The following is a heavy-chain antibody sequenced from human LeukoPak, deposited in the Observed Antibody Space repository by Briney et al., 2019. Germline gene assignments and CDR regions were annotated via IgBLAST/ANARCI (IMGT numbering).Heavy chain of an antibody. CDR3: ARGRGYCSSTSCYFDY. CDR1: GGSFSGYC. CDR2: INHSGST. V-gene: IGHV4-34*01. D-gene: IGHD2-2*03. J-gene: IGHJ4*02. Sequence: PSETLSLTCAVYGGSFSGYCWSWIRQPPGKGLEWIGEINHSGSTNYNPSLKSRVTISVDTSKSQFSLKLSSVTAADTAVYYCARGRGYCSSTSCYFDYWGQGTLVTVSS.